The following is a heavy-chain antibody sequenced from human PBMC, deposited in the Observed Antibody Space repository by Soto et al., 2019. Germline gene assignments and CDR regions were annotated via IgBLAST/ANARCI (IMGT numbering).Heavy chain of an antibody. D-gene: IGHD6-13*01. J-gene: IGHJ6*02. CDR1: GGSISSGDYY. CDR2: IYYSGST. V-gene: IGHV4-30-4*01. CDR3: ARDGITRRSSWYTTNYYYYGMDV. Sequence: SETLSLTCTVSGGSISSGDYYWSWIRQPPGKGLEWIGYIYYSGSTYYNPSLKSRVTISVDTSKNQFSLKLSSVTAADTAVYYCARDGITRRSSWYTTNYYYYGMDVWGQGTTVTVSS.